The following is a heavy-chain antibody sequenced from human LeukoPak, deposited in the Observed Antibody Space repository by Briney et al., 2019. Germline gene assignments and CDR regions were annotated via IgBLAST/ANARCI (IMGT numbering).Heavy chain of an antibody. Sequence: GGSLRLSCAASGITFSNYAMSWVRQAPGKGLEWVSIIGYRGGSIYYAYSVKGRFTISRDNSKNTPSLQMNGLRPEDTAVYYCAKSWGSTRPYYNYMDVWGKGTTVTVSS. D-gene: IGHD1-26*01. CDR1: GITFSNYA. V-gene: IGHV3-23*01. J-gene: IGHJ6*03. CDR2: IGYRGGSI. CDR3: AKSWGSTRPYYNYMDV.